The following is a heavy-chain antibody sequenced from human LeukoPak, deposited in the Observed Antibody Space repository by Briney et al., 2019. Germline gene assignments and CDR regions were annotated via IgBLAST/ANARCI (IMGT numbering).Heavy chain of an antibody. V-gene: IGHV3-64*04. Sequence: GGSLRLSCSASGFTFSSYAMHWVRQAPGKGLEYVSAISSNGGSTYYADSVKGRFTISRDNSKNTLYLQMNSLRAEDTAVYYCAKDDSSGYYPSGHWGQGTLVTVSS. J-gene: IGHJ4*02. D-gene: IGHD3-22*01. CDR1: GFTFSSYA. CDR3: AKDDSSGYYPSGH. CDR2: ISSNGGST.